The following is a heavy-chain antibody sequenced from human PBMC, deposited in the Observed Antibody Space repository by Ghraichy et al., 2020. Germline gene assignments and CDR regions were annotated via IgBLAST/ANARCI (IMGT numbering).Heavy chain of an antibody. CDR3: AYESINEPHAFDI. J-gene: IGHJ3*02. CDR1: GFTFDDYA. V-gene: IGHV3-9*01. Sequence: GGSLRLSCAASGFTFDDYAMHWVRQAPGKGLEWVSGISWNSGSIGYADSVKGRFTISRDNAKNSLYLQMNSLRAEDTALYYCAYESINEPHAFDIWGQGTMVTVSS. CDR2: ISWNSGSI.